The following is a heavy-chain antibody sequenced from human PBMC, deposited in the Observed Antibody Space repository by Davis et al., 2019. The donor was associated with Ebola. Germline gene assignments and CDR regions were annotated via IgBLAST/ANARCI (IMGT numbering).Heavy chain of an antibody. V-gene: IGHV1-69*06. CDR3: ASSANDILSWFDF. Sequence: SVKVPCKTSGDTFNQNSISRVRQVPGQGLEWMGGIIPIFGTPNYAQKFQARVTITADKTTTTVYMEMSSLRSDDTAVYYCASSANDILSWFDFWGQGTPVTVSS. J-gene: IGHJ1*01. D-gene: IGHD3-9*01. CDR2: IIPIFGTP. CDR1: GDTFNQNS.